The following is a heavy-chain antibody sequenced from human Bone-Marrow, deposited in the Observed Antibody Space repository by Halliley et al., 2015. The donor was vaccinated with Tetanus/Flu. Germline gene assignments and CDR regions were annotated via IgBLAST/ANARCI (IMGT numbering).Heavy chain of an antibody. CDR1: GYSFTTYW. J-gene: IGHJ4*02. Sequence: QLVQSGAEVKKPGESLKISCKGSGYSFTTYWIGWVRQVPGKGPELMGIIYPGDSDTRYSPSFRGQVIISADTSVNTAYLQWSTLGASATAIYYCAALIAASHFTDYWGQGTLVTVSS. CDR3: AALIAASHFTDY. V-gene: IGHV5-51*01. CDR2: IYPGDSDT. D-gene: IGHD6-13*01.